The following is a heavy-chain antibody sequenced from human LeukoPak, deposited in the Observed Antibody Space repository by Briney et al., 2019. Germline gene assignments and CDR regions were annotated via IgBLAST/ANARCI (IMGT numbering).Heavy chain of an antibody. CDR1: GGSISSGGYS. D-gene: IGHD5-12*01. J-gene: IGHJ5*02. Sequence: PSETLSLTCAVSGGSISSGGYSWSWIRQPPGKGLEWIGYIYHSGSTNYNPSLKSRVTISVDTSKNQFSLKLSFVTAADTAVYYCARVGYSGSPDTATEKNWFDPWGQGTLVTVSS. CDR2: IYHSGST. V-gene: IGHV4-30-2*01. CDR3: ARVGYSGSPDTATEKNWFDP.